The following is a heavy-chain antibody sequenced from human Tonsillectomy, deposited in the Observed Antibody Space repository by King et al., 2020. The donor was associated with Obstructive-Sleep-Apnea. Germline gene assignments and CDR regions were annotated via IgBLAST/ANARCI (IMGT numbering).Heavy chain of an antibody. CDR1: GLAFDDFA. D-gene: IGHD2-2*01. CDR2: ISWNSCSM. CDR3: AKGGCSSTTCSFDY. V-gene: IGHV3-9*01. Sequence: VQLVESGGGLVQPGRSLRLSCAVSGLAFDDFAMHWFRQTPGKGLGVVLGISWNSCSMGYADSGKGRFTISRDNAKKSLYLQMNSLRAEDTALYYCAKGGCSSTTCSFDYWGQGTLVTVSS. J-gene: IGHJ4*02.